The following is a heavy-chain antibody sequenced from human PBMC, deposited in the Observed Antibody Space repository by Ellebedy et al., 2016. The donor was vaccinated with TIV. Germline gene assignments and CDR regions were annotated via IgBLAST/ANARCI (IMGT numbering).Heavy chain of an antibody. Sequence: GESLKISCAASGFPFSSFAMSWVRQAPGRGLEWVSTISRSGSHTYYADSVKGRFTISTDNSKKTLFLQMNRLRAEDTAVYYCAKGLDIVLVAAAFAHWGQGTLVTVSS. V-gene: IGHV3-23*01. CDR2: ISRSGSHT. D-gene: IGHD2-2*03. J-gene: IGHJ4*02. CDR1: GFPFSSFA. CDR3: AKGLDIVLVAAAFAH.